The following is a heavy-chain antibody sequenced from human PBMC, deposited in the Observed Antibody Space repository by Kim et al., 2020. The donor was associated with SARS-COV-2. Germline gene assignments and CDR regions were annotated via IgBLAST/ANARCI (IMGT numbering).Heavy chain of an antibody. J-gene: IGHJ6*02. D-gene: IGHD4-17*01. V-gene: IGHV3-7*01. CDR3: ARAGTGDYNYYYYYYGMDV. CDR1: GFTFPHYW. Sequence: GGSLRLSCAASGFTFPHYWMSWVRQAPGKGLEWVANINQLGSEKYYVDSVKGRFTVSRDNAKNSLYLQMNSLRAEDTAVYYCARAGTGDYNYYYYYYGMDVWGQGTTVTVSS. CDR2: INQLGSEK.